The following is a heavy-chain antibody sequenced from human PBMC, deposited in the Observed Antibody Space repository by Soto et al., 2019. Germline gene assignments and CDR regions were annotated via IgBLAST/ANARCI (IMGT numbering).Heavy chain of an antibody. CDR2: IKNRGSHT. CDR1: GFTFSNYA. Sequence: EVQLLESGGVLVQPGGSLRLSCAASGFTFSNYAMTWVRQAPGKGLEWVSGIKNRGSHTYHADSVKGRFTISRDNSKNTLYLPMNGLRPDDTAVYYCAIGVLLVRLRCGFDYWGHGTLVTVSS. D-gene: IGHD1-26*01. CDR3: AIGVLLVRLRCGFDY. J-gene: IGHJ4*01. V-gene: IGHV3-23*01.